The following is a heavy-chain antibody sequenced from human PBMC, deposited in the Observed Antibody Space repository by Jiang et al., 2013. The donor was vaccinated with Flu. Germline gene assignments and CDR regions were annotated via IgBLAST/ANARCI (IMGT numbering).Heavy chain of an antibody. CDR2: IGSDNANT. J-gene: IGHJ4*02. CDR1: GYAFSNYG. D-gene: IGHD6-19*01. V-gene: IGHV1-18*01. Sequence: EVKKPGASVKVSCKASGYAFSNYGISWVRQAPGQGLEWMGWIGSDNANTDYVQKFQGRVTVTTDSSTNTAYMELRSLRSDDTAVYYCARENRRSYNSGPFDYWGQGTLVTVSS. CDR3: ARENRRSYNSGPFDY.